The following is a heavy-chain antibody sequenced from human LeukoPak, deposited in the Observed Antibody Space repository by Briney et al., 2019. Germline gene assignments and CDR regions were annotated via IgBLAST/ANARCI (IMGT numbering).Heavy chain of an antibody. Sequence: PSETLSLTCTVSSASISSNYWTWIRQPPGKGLEWIGYIHYTGTTNYNPSLKSRVTISVDTSKNQFSLKLSSVTAADTAVYYCARAWGLLPRNYFDYWGQGTLVTVSS. V-gene: IGHV4-59*01. D-gene: IGHD3-16*01. CDR1: SASISSNY. CDR2: IHYTGTT. J-gene: IGHJ4*02. CDR3: ARAWGLLPRNYFDY.